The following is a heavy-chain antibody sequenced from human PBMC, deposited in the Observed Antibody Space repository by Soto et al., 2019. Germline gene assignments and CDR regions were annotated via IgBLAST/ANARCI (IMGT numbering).Heavy chain of an antibody. D-gene: IGHD3-9*01. V-gene: IGHV3-30-3*01. Sequence: LRLSCAASEFMFSSYAMHLIRQAPGEWLEWVAVISFDGNIIQYADSVKGRFIISRDNSKNTLYLQMNSLRGEDTAVYYCARTFDTITYYFDYWGQGTLVTVSS. CDR2: ISFDGNII. J-gene: IGHJ4*02. CDR1: EFMFSSYA. CDR3: ARTFDTITYYFDY.